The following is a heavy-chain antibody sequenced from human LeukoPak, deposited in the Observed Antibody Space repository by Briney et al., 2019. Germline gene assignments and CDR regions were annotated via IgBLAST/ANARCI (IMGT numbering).Heavy chain of an antibody. CDR3: ASGGSYRFDY. CDR1: GFTFSSYS. V-gene: IGHV3-48*02. D-gene: IGHD1-26*01. J-gene: IGHJ4*02. Sequence: GGSLRLSCAASGFTFSSYSMNWVRQAPGKGLEWVSHMKGRFTISRDNAKNSLYLQMNSLRDEDTAVYYCASGGSYRFDYWGQGTLVTVSS.